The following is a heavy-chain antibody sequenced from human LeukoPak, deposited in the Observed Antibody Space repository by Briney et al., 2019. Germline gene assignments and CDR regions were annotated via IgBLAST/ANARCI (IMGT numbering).Heavy chain of an antibody. V-gene: IGHV3-74*01. CDR1: GFTFSTYW. CDR3: ARSHYYNSSGYFDYYYGLDV. D-gene: IGHD3-22*01. CDR2: INGDGSST. Sequence: GGSLRLPCAASGFTFSTYWMHWVRQAPGKGLVWVSRINGDGSSTRCADSVKGRFTISRDNAKNTLYLQMNSLRAEDTAIYYCARSHYYNSSGYFDYYYGLDVWGQGTTVTVSS. J-gene: IGHJ6*02.